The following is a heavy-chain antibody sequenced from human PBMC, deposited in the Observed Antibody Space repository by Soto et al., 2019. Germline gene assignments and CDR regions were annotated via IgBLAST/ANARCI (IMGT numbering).Heavy chain of an antibody. Sequence: PGESLKISCAASGFSIISYEMNWVRQAPGKGLEWVSNISSSGSSIYYADSVKGRFTISRDNAKNSLYLQMNSLRAEDTAVYYCARGALWFDPWGQGTLVTVSS. CDR3: ARGALWFDP. CDR1: GFSIISYE. J-gene: IGHJ5*02. CDR2: ISSSGSSI. V-gene: IGHV3-48*03.